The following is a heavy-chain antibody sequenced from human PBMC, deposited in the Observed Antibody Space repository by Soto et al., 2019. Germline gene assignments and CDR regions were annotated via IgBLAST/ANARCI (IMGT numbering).Heavy chain of an antibody. Sequence: EVQLVESGGGLVQPGGSLRLSCAASGFTFSSYWMHWVRQAPGKGLVWVSRINSDGSSTSYADSVKGRFTISRDNAKNTLYPQMNSLRAEDTAVYYCAREPPYSSGWYPFDYWGQGTLVTVSS. CDR1: GFTFSSYW. V-gene: IGHV3-74*01. D-gene: IGHD6-19*01. J-gene: IGHJ4*02. CDR2: INSDGSST. CDR3: AREPPYSSGWYPFDY.